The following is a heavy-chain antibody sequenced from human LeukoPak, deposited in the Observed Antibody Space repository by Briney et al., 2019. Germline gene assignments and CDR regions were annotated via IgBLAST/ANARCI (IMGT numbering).Heavy chain of an antibody. V-gene: IGHV3-23*01. D-gene: IGHD4-11*01. CDR3: AKTSTTVTIHDAFDI. CDR1: GFTFSSYA. Sequence: GGSLRLPCAASGFTFSSYAMSWVRQAPGKGLEWVSVISGSGGSIYYADSVKGRFTISRDNSKNTLYLQMNSLRAEDTAVYYCAKTSTTVTIHDAFDIWGQGTMVTVSS. CDR2: ISGSGGSI. J-gene: IGHJ3*02.